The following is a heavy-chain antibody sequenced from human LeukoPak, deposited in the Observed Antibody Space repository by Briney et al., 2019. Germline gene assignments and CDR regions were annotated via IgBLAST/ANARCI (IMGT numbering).Heavy chain of an antibody. V-gene: IGHV3-48*03. CDR1: GFTFSSYE. J-gene: IGHJ3*01. D-gene: IGHD3-10*01. CDR2: ISSSGRTM. CDR3: ARGGGSGNYRGASDL. Sequence: QPGGSLRLSCAASGFTFSSYEMHWVRQAPGKGLEWVLYISSSGRTMHYADSVKGRFTSSRDNAKNSLYLQMNSLRAEDTAVYYCARGGGSGNYRGASDLWGQGTMVTVSS.